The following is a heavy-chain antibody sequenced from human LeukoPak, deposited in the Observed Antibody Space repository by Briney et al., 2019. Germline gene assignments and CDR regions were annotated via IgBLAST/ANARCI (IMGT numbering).Heavy chain of an antibody. CDR2: IYSGGNT. J-gene: IGHJ3*02. CDR1: GFTVSSNY. D-gene: IGHD3-16*02. V-gene: IGHV3-66*02. CDR3: ARVAFGGVIAGAFDI. Sequence: GGSLRLSCAASGFTVSSNYMNWVRQAPGKGLEWVSVIYSGGNTYYADSVKGRFTFSRDNSKNTLYLQMNSLRVEDTAVYYCARVAFGGVIAGAFDIWGQGTMVTVS.